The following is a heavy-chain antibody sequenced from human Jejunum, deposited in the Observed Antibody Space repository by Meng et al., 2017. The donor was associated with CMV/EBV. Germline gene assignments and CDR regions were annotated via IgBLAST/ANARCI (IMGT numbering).Heavy chain of an antibody. CDR2: IYRGDDK. CDR3: AHFVGGYYPSRPDY. Sequence: KGPRSTRVNPPQTLTFVGSFSGFSPSTSGEVVGWTRQPPGQALEWLALIYRGDDKRYSPSLNSRLTIAKDTSKNEVVLTLTNLSPIDTGTYYCAHFVGGYYPSRPDYWGQGTLVTVSS. J-gene: IGHJ4*02. CDR1: GFSPSTSGEV. D-gene: IGHD1-26*01. V-gene: IGHV2-5*02.